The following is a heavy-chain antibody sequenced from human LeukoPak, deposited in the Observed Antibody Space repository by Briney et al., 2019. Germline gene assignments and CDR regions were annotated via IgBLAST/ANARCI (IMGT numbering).Heavy chain of an antibody. D-gene: IGHD3-3*01. Sequence: SETLSHTCTVSGGSISSYYWSWIRQPPGKGLEWIGYIYYSGSTNYNPSLKSRVTISVDTSKNQFSLKLSSVTAADTAVYYCARDRTIFGVVSYFDYWGQGTLVTVSS. CDR1: GGSISSYY. CDR3: ARDRTIFGVVSYFDY. J-gene: IGHJ4*02. CDR2: IYYSGST. V-gene: IGHV4-59*01.